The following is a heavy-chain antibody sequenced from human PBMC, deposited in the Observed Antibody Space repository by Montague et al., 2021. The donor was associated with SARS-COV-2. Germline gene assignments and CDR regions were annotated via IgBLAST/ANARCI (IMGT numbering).Heavy chain of an antibody. CDR3: GRGVVAATPVVDY. Sequence: SETLSLTCTVPGDSISSFYWNWIRQPAGTGLEWIGRIYASGGTNYNPSLKRRVTMSVDTSKNQFSLTLNSVTAADTAVSYCGRGVVAATPVVDYWGRGTLVTVS. D-gene: IGHD2-15*01. V-gene: IGHV4-4*07. CDR2: IYASGGT. J-gene: IGHJ4*02. CDR1: GDSISSFY.